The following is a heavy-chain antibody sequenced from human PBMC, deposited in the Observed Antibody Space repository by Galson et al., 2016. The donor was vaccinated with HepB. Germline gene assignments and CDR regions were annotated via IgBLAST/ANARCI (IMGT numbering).Heavy chain of an antibody. J-gene: IGHJ4*02. V-gene: IGHV3-30*03. CDR3: ARVRYASLVVPGNPIDY. D-gene: IGHD2-21*02. CDR2: ISYDGNKK. Sequence: ASGFTFSRYEMNWVRQAPGKGLEWVAIISYDGNKKFYGDSVKGRFTISRDDSKYTLSLQMISLRPEDTAVYFCARVRYASLVVPGNPIDYWGQGALVTVSS. CDR1: GFTFSRYE.